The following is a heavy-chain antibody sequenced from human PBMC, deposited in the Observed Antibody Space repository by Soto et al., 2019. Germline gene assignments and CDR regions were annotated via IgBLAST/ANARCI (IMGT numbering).Heavy chain of an antibody. V-gene: IGHV3-33*01. CDR1: GFTFNIYG. Sequence: QVQLVESGGGVVQPGASLSLSCAASGFTFNIYGIHWVRQAPGKGLEYVAGNRYHGREEFYADSVRGRFTVSIENNNIAPTLPTNTPRPEDTAVYYWVRVFSSADYDSHLDYWGQGTPVTVSS. CDR2: NRYHGREE. CDR3: VRVFSSADYDSHLDY. D-gene: IGHD3-16*01. J-gene: IGHJ4*02.